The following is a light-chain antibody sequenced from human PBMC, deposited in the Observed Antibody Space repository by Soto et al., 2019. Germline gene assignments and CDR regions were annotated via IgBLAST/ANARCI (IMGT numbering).Light chain of an antibody. J-gene: IGKJ3*01. CDR3: QQYNNWPRIFT. CDR2: GAS. V-gene: IGKV3-15*01. Sequence: EIVMTQSPATLSVSPGARATLSCRASQSVSSNLAWYQQKPGQAPRLLIYGASTRATGIPARFSGSGSGTEFTLTISSLQSEDFADYYCQQYNNWPRIFTFGAGTKVDIK. CDR1: QSVSSN.